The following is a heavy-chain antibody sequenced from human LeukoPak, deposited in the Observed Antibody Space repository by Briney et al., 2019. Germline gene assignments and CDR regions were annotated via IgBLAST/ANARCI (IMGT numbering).Heavy chain of an antibody. CDR2: IYTSGST. CDR1: GGSISSGSYY. D-gene: IGHD2-15*01. J-gene: IGHJ4*02. Sequence: PSQTLSLTCTVSGGSISSGSYYWSWIRQPAGKGLEWIGRIYTSGSTNYNPSLKSRVTISVDTSKNQFSLKLSSVTAADTAVYYCARARAFRGYCSGGNCYYFDYWGQGTLVTVSS. V-gene: IGHV4-61*02. CDR3: ARARAFRGYCSGGNCYYFDY.